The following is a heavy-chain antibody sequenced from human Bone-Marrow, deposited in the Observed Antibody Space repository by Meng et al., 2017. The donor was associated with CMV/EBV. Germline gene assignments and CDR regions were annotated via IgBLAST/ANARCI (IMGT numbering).Heavy chain of an antibody. CDR1: GFTFDDYG. CDR2: INWNGGST. Sequence: GESLKISCAASGFTFDDYGMSWVRQAPGKGLEWVSGINWNGGSTGYADSVKGRFTISRDNAKNSLYLQMNSLRAEDTAWYYCARANYGAAVGYWGQGNLVPVSS. CDR3: ARANYGAAVGY. J-gene: IGHJ4*02. D-gene: IGHD4-17*01. V-gene: IGHV3-20*04.